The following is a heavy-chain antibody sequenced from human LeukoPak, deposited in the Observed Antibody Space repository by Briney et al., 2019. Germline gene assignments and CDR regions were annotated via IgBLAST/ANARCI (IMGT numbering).Heavy chain of an antibody. Sequence: ASVKVSCKASGYTFTGYYMHWVRQAPGKGLEWMGGFDPEDGETIYAQKFQGRVTMTEDTSTDTAYMELSNLRSEDTAVYYCASDVVVPAAMRSYYYYYMDVWGKGTTVTVSS. V-gene: IGHV1-24*01. D-gene: IGHD2-2*01. CDR2: FDPEDGET. CDR3: ASDVVVPAAMRSYYYYYMDV. CDR1: GYTFTGYY. J-gene: IGHJ6*03.